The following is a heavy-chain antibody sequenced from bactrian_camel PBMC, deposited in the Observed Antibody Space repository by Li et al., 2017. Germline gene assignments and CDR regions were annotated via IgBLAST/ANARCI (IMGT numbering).Heavy chain of an antibody. V-gene: IGHV3S54*01. Sequence: QLVESGGGSVPTGGSLVLTCVISRADRMGWFRQAPGKERKEVAVIYVDSGNSYYRDSVKGRFTISLDNTKLNLQMNDLKPEDTAMYYCAADLSRQCLMDGLNVPNTNYGYWGQGTQVTVS. CDR2: IYVDSGNS. J-gene: IGHJ4*01. CDR3: AADLSRQCLMDGLNVPNTNYGY. D-gene: IGHD1*01. CDR1: ISRADR.